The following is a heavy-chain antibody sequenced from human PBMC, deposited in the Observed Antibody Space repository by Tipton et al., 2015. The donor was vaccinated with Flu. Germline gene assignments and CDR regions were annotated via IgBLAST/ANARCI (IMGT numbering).Heavy chain of an antibody. CDR3: ARVKGSGYYDAFDI. CDR2: INWNGGST. J-gene: IGHJ3*02. V-gene: IGHV3-20*04. CDR1: GFTFDDYG. Sequence: SLRLSCAASGFTFDDYGMSWVRQAPGKGLEWVSGINWNGGSTGYADSVKGRFTISRDNAKNSLYLQMNSLRAEDTALYYCARVKGSGYYDAFDIWGQGTMVTVSS. D-gene: IGHD3-22*01.